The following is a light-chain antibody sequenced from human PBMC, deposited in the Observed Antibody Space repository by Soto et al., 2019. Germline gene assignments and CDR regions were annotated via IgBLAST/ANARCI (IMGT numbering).Light chain of an antibody. J-gene: IGKJ4*01. Sequence: EIVLTQSPANLSLSPGERATLSCRASQSVSSYLAWYQQKPGQAPRLLIYDASNRATGIPARFSGSGSGTDFTLTISCLEPEDFAVYSCQQRSNWPSTFGGGTKVEIK. CDR3: QQRSNWPST. CDR1: QSVSSY. CDR2: DAS. V-gene: IGKV3-11*01.